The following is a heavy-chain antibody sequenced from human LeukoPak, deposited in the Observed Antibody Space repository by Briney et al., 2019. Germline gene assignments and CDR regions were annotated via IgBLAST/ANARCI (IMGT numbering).Heavy chain of an antibody. D-gene: IGHD6-6*01. J-gene: IGHJ4*02. Sequence: GGSLRLSCAASGFTFSSYALTWVRQAPGKGLEWVSSISDSGDRTHYADSVKGRFTISRVNSQNTLFLQMSNLRTEDTAVYYCANSSLAWGQGTLVTVFS. CDR3: ANSSLA. CDR2: ISDSGDRT. V-gene: IGHV3-23*01. CDR1: GFTFSSYA.